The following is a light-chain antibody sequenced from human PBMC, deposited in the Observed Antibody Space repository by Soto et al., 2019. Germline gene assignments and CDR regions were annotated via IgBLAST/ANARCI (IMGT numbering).Light chain of an antibody. CDR3: QQCGSSPET. CDR1: QSISSSF. Sequence: DIAFTQSPGTLSLSPAQRATLSCSASQSISSSFLAWYQQKPGQAPRLLIYGASSRATGIPDRFSGSGSGTDFTLTISRLEPEDFAVYYCQQCGSSPETFGQGTKVDI. CDR2: GAS. J-gene: IGKJ1*01. V-gene: IGKV3-20*01.